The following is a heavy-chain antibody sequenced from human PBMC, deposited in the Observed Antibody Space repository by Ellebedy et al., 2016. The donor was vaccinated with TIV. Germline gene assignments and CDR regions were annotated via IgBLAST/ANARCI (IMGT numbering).Heavy chain of an antibody. CDR2: MSHDGSDK. CDR3: AREGVYSSSWYPFGMDV. V-gene: IGHV3-30-3*01. Sequence: GESLKISCAASGLTFSSHAMSWVRQAPGKGLEWVAVMSHDGSDKYYADPVKGRFTISRDNSKNTLYLQMNSLRVEDTAVYYCAREGVYSSSWYPFGMDVWGHGTTVTVSS. J-gene: IGHJ6*02. CDR1: GLTFSSHA. D-gene: IGHD6-13*01.